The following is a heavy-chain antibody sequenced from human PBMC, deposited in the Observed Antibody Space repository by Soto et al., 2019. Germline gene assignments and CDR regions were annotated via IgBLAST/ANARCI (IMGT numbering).Heavy chain of an antibody. D-gene: IGHD2-8*01. CDR2: VDPKRGVS. CDR1: GYTFTDLY. J-gene: IGHJ4*02. V-gene: IGHV1-2*02. CDR3: ARDNDGALDY. Sequence: QVQLVQSGADVKKPGASVRVSCKPSGYTFTDLYIHWMRQAPGLGLEWMGWVDPKRGVSSKTQKFQGSLTMTRDTSTNTVYMELSSLTSDDPAVYYCARDNDGALDYCGQGTLVTV.